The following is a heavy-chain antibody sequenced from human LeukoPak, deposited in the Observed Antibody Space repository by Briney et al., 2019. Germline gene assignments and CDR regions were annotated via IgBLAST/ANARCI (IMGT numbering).Heavy chain of an antibody. Sequence: GGPLRLSCAASGFTFSSYGMHWVRQAPGKGLEWVAFIRYDGSNKYYADSVKGRFTISRDNSKNTLYLQMNSLRAEDTAVYYCARTDGSGYFTGSWGQGTLVTVSS. D-gene: IGHD3-3*01. J-gene: IGHJ4*02. CDR3: ARTDGSGYFTGS. CDR1: GFTFSSYG. V-gene: IGHV3-30*02. CDR2: IRYDGSNK.